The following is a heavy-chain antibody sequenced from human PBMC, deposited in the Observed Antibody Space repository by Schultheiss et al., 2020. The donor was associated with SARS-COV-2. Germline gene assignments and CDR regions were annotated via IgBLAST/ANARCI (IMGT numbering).Heavy chain of an antibody. CDR2: IYYSGST. D-gene: IGHD3/OR15-3a*01. CDR1: GESFSGYY. V-gene: IGHV4-59*08. CDR3: ARHGPVGNLN. Sequence: SETLSLTCAVYGESFSGYYWSWIRQPPGKGLEWIGYIYYSGSTNYNPSLKSRVTISVDTSKNQFSLKLSSVTAADTAVYYCARHGPVGNLNWGQGTLVTVSS. J-gene: IGHJ4*02.